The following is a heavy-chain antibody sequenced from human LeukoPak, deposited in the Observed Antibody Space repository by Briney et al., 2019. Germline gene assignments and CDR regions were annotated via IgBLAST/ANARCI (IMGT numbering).Heavy chain of an antibody. J-gene: IGHJ2*01. CDR3: ARDKLTGDASSSWVPPPTDWYFDL. V-gene: IGHV1-69*06. D-gene: IGHD6-13*01. CDR1: GGTFSSYA. Sequence: SVKVSCKASGGTFSSYAISWVRQAPGQGLEWVGGIIPIFGTANYAQKFQGGVTITADKSTSTAYMELSSLRSEDTAVYYCARDKLTGDASSSWVPPPTDWYFDLWGRGTLVTVSS. CDR2: IIPIFGTA.